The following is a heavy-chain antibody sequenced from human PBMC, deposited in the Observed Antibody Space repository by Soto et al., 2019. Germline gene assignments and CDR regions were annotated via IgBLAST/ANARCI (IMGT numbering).Heavy chain of an antibody. CDR3: AKGAALITTAGGCGNWFDP. D-gene: IGHD3-16*01. J-gene: IGHJ5*02. V-gene: IGHV3-23*01. Sequence: EVQLLESGGTLVQPGESLRLSCEVSGFSLSSFAMNWVRQAPGEGLEWVSSIRGTATSYADSVKGRFTICRGNSKNTVYLQMNTLRGEDTAVYYFAKGAALITTAGGCGNWFDPWGQGNLVIVSS. CDR1: GFSLSSFA. CDR2: IRGTAT.